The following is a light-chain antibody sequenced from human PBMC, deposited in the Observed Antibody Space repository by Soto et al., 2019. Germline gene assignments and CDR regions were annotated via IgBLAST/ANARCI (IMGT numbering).Light chain of an antibody. CDR3: AAWDDSLNGVV. Sequence: QSVLTQPPSASGTPGQRGTVSCSGSSSNIGSNTVNWYQQLPGTAPKLLIYSNNQRPSGVPDRFSGSKSGTSASLAISGLQSEDEAKYYCAAWDDSLNGVVFGGGTKLTVL. CDR1: SSNIGSNT. J-gene: IGLJ2*01. V-gene: IGLV1-44*01. CDR2: SNN.